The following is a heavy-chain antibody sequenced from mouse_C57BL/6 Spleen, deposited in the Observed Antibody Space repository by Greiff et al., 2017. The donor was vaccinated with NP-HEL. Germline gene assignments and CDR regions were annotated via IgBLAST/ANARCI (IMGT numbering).Heavy chain of an antibody. V-gene: IGHV5-17*01. J-gene: IGHJ4*01. CDR3: ARDYYGNYGYAMDY. D-gene: IGHD2-1*01. CDR1: GFTFSDYG. Sequence: EVKLMESGGGLVKPGGSLKLSCAASGFTFSDYGMHWVRQAPEKGLEWVAYISSGSSTIYYADTVKGRFTISRDNAKNTLFLQMTSLRSEDTAMYYCARDYYGNYGYAMDYWGQGTSVTVSS. CDR2: ISSGSSTI.